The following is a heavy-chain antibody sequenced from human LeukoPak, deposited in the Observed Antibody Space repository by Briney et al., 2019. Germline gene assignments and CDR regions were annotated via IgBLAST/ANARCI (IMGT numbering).Heavy chain of an antibody. Sequence: SETLSLTCTVSGGSIISYFWSWIRQPPGKGPEWIGYIFDSGTTNYNPSTNYNPSLKSRVTVSLDTSKNHFSLKLSSVTAADTAVYFCARGGVTTIAQYDYWGQGILITVSS. CDR3: ARGGVTTIAQYDY. CDR1: GGSIISYF. V-gene: IGHV4-59*01. D-gene: IGHD5-12*01. CDR2: IFDSGTTNYNPST. J-gene: IGHJ4*02.